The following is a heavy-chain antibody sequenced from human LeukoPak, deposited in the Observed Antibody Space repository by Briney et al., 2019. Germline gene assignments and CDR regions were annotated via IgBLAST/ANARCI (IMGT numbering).Heavy chain of an antibody. V-gene: IGHV4-59*01. CDR3: ARGLPTSDAFDI. D-gene: IGHD1-1*01. J-gene: IGHJ3*02. CDR2: IYYSGST. Sequence: SETLSLTCTVSGGSISNYYWSWIRQPPGKGLEWIGYIYYSGSTNYNPSLKSRVTISVDTSKNQSSLKLSSVTAADTAVYYCARGLPTSDAFDIWGQGTMVTVCS. CDR1: GGSISNYY.